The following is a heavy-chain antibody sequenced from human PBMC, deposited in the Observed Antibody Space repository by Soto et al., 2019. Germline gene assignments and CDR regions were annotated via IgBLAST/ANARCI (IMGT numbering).Heavy chain of an antibody. CDR1: GFIFFDYA. CDR3: AKISAFDTSGVDS. J-gene: IGHJ5*01. CDR2: ISGSGGGT. D-gene: IGHD3-22*01. Sequence: GSLRLSCAASGFIFFDYAMSWVRQAPGKGLEWVSTISGSGGGTYSADSVKGRFSISRDNSKNTLYLQLSSLTAEDTAVYYCAKISAFDTSGVDSWGQGALVTVSS. V-gene: IGHV3-23*01.